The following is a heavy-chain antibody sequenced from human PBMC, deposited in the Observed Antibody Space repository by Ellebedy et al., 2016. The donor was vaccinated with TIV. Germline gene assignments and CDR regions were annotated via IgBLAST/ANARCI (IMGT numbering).Heavy chain of an antibody. V-gene: IGHV4-31*03. CDR1: GGSISSGGYY. Sequence: SETLSLXXTVSGGSISSGGYYWSWIRQHPGKGLEWIGYIYYSGSTYYNPSLKSRVTISVDTSKNQFSLKLSSVTAADTAVYYCARTYSSGWYDWFDPWGQGTLVTVSS. J-gene: IGHJ5*02. D-gene: IGHD6-19*01. CDR3: ARTYSSGWYDWFDP. CDR2: IYYSGST.